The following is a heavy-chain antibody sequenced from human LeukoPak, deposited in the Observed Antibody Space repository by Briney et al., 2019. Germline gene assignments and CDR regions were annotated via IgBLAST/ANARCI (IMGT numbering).Heavy chain of an antibody. J-gene: IGHJ6*02. CDR2: INPNSGIT. CDR3: ARDRSGILGYYYNGMDV. CDR1: GYTFTGYH. Sequence: ASVKVSCKASGYTFTGYHVHWVRQAPGQGLEWVGRINPNSGITNYAQKFQGRVTMTRHTSITTAHMELSRLRSDDTAVYYCARDRSGILGYYYNGMDVWGQGTTVTVSS. D-gene: IGHD3-10*01. V-gene: IGHV1-2*06.